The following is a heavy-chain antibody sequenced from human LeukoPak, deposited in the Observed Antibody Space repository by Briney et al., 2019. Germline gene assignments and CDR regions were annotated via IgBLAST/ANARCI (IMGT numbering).Heavy chain of an antibody. V-gene: IGHV3-30*18. D-gene: IGHD2-15*01. CDR1: GFTFSNYS. CDR3: AKILNYGMDV. J-gene: IGHJ6*02. Sequence: GGSLRLSCAGSGFTFSNYSINWVRQAPGKGLEWVAIISYDGSNKYYADSVKGRFTISRDDAKNSLHLQMNGLRAEDTAVYYCAKILNYGMDVWGQGTTVTVSS. CDR2: ISYDGSNK.